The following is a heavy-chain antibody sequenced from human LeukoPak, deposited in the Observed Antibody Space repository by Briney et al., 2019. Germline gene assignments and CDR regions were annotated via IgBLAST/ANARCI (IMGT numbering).Heavy chain of an antibody. CDR1: GDSISRRSSY. CDR3: ARLWDESGSY. V-gene: IGHV4-39*01. D-gene: IGHD1-26*01. CDR2: INHSGNT. J-gene: IGHJ4*02. Sequence: PSETLSLTCSVSGDSISRRSSYWTWIRQAPGKGLEWIGEINHSGNTNYHPSVKSRVTISVDTSKNQFSLNLRSVTAADTAVYYCARLWDESGSYRGQGIMVIVSS.